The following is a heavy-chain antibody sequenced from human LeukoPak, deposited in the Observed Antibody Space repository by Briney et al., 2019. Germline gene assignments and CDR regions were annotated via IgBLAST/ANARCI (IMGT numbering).Heavy chain of an antibody. Sequence: ASVKVSCKASGGTFSSYAISWVRQAPGQGLEWMGGIIPIFGTANYAQKFQGRVTITADESTSTAYMELSSLRSEDTAVYYCAREGTEGGYGMDVWGQGTTVTVSS. V-gene: IGHV1-69*13. CDR1: GGTFSSYA. CDR2: IIPIFGTA. D-gene: IGHD1-1*01. J-gene: IGHJ6*02. CDR3: AREGTEGGYGMDV.